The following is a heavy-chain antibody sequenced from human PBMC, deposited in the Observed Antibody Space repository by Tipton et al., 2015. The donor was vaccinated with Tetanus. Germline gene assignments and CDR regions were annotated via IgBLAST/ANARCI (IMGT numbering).Heavy chain of an antibody. J-gene: IGHJ5*02. V-gene: IGHV4-59*01. CDR1: GGSINPYY. CDR2: IYSSGST. CDR3: ARDHRLSASYAGWFDP. D-gene: IGHD2-8*01. Sequence: TLSLTCSVSGGSINPYYWSWIRQPPGKGLEWIGNIYSSGSTYYNPSLKSRVTISVDTSRNQFSLRLESVTPADTAMYYCARDHRLSASYAGWFDPWGQGTLVTVSS.